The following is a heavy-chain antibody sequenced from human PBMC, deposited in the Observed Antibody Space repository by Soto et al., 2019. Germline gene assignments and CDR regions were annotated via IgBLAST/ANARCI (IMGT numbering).Heavy chain of an antibody. Sequence: EVQLVESGGGLVKPGGSLRLSCAASGFTFSRYSMNWVRQAPGKGLEWVSSISSSSSYIYYADSVKGRFTISRDNAKNSLYLPMNSLRAEDTAVYYCAREGDYGDSPGNFDYWGQGTLVTVST. CDR1: GFTFSRYS. D-gene: IGHD4-17*01. V-gene: IGHV3-21*01. CDR2: ISSSSSYI. CDR3: AREGDYGDSPGNFDY. J-gene: IGHJ4*02.